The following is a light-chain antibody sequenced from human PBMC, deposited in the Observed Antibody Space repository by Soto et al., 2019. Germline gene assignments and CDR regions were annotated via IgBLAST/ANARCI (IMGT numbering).Light chain of an antibody. CDR2: KAS. J-gene: IGKJ1*01. CDR1: ESISSW. V-gene: IGKV1-5*03. CDR3: QQYNSYSEWT. Sequence: DIQMTQSPPTLSASAGDRVTITCRASESISSWLAWYQQKPGKAPKLLMYKASSLESGVPSRFSGSGSGTEFTLTISSLQPDDFATYYCQQYNSYSEWTFGQGTKVDI.